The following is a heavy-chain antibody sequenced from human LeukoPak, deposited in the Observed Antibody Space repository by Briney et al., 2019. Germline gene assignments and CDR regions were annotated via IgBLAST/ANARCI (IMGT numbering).Heavy chain of an antibody. V-gene: IGHV3-21*01. D-gene: IGHD4-17*01. CDR1: GFTFSSYS. Sequence: GGSLRLSCAASGFTFSSYSMNWVRQAPGKGLEWVSSISSSSSYIYYADSVKGRFTISRDNAKNSLYLQMNSLRAEDTAVYYCARCCGDYVVSTPSHFDYWGQGTLVTVSS. CDR2: ISSSSSYI. J-gene: IGHJ4*02. CDR3: ARCCGDYVVSTPSHFDY.